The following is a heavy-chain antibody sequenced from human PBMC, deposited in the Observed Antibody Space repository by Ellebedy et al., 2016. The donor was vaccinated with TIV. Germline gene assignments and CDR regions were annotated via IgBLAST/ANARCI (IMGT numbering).Heavy chain of an antibody. CDR1: GFTFTSSA. D-gene: IGHD1-26*01. Sequence: SVKVSCXASGFTFTSSAVQWVRQARGQRLEWIGWIVVGSGNTNYAQKFQERVTITRDMSTSTAYMELSSLRSEDTAVYYCATAGGGSYYAFDNWFDPWGQGTLVTVSS. CDR2: IVVGSGNT. J-gene: IGHJ5*02. CDR3: ATAGGGSYYAFDNWFDP. V-gene: IGHV1-58*01.